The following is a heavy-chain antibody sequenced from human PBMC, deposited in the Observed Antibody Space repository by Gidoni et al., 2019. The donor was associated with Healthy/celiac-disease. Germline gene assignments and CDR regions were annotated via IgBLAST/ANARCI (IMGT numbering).Heavy chain of an antibody. CDR2: IYYSGST. CDR1: GGSISSSSYY. V-gene: IGHV4-39*01. CDR3: ARPKLRYYFDY. D-gene: IGHD4-17*01. J-gene: IGHJ4*02. Sequence: QLQLQESGPGLVKPSETLSLTCTVSGGSISSSSYYWGWIRQPPGKGLEWIGSIYYSGSTYYNPSLKSRVTISVDTSKNQFSLKLSSVTAADTAVYYCARPKLRYYFDYWGQGTLVTVSS.